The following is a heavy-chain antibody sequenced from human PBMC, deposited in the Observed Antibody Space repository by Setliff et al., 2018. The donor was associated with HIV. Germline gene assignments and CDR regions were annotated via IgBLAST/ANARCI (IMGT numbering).Heavy chain of an antibody. Sequence: SVKVSCKASGGTFSSYAISWVRQAPGQGLEWMGGLIPILGIANYAQKFQGRVPITTDESTSTAYMERSSLRSEDTAVYYCARGNYGDSDGDNWFDPWGQGTLVTVSS. J-gene: IGHJ5*02. CDR2: LIPILGIA. CDR3: ARGNYGDSDGDNWFDP. D-gene: IGHD4-17*01. V-gene: IGHV1-69*10. CDR1: GGTFSSYA.